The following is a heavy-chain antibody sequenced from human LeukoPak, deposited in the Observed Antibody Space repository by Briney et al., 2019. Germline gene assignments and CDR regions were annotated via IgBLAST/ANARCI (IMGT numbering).Heavy chain of an antibody. CDR1: GITFSDYS. D-gene: IGHD2-2*01. CDR3: AGASSNGVVIDATSFDL. J-gene: IGHJ4*02. CDR2: ITSSSTTI. V-gene: IGHV3-48*04. Sequence: PGGSLRLSCAASGITFSDYSMNWVRKAPGKGLGWISFITSSSTTIYYAASVKGRFTISRDNAKNSLFLQMNSLRAEDTAVYYCAGASSNGVVIDATSFDLWGQGTLVIVSS.